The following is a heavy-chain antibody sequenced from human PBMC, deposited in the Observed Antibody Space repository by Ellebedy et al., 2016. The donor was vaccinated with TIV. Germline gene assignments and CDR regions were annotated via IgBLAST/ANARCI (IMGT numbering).Heavy chain of an antibody. V-gene: IGHV3-7*01. CDR1: GFSFSNYW. J-gene: IGHJ4*02. Sequence: GESLKISXAASGFSFSNYWMSWVRQAPGKGLEWVANINHDGDQKYYVDSMRGRFTISRDNAKNSLYLQMNSLRVEDTAVLYCARGCWLGGTYYLDYWGQGTLVTVSS. CDR2: INHDGDQK. D-gene: IGHD3-10*01. CDR3: ARGCWLGGTYYLDY.